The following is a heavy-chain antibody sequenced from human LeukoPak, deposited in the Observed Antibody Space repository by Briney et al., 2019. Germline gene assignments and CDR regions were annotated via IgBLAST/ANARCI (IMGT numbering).Heavy chain of an antibody. J-gene: IGHJ6*03. Sequence: SETLSLTCTVSGGSISSGSYYWSWIRQPAGKGLEWIGRIYTSGSTNYNPSLKSRVTISVDTSKNQFSLKLSSVTAADTAVYYCARAAAGTVYYYYYMDVWGKGTTVTVSS. CDR1: GGSISSGSYY. CDR3: ARAAAGTVYYYYYMDV. D-gene: IGHD6-13*01. V-gene: IGHV4-61*02. CDR2: IYTSGST.